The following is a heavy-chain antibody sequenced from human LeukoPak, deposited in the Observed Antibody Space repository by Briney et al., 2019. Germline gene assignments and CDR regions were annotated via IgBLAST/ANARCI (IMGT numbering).Heavy chain of an antibody. CDR1: GFTFSSNV. V-gene: IGHV3-23*01. Sequence: GESLRLSCAASGFTFSSNVMIWVRQAPGKGLEWVSSIPASGGSTYYADSVKGRFTISRDNSKNSLYLQMNSLRAEDTAVYYCARSYYYDSSHTADYWGQGALVTVSS. CDR2: IPASGGST. J-gene: IGHJ4*02. CDR3: ARSYYYDSSHTADY. D-gene: IGHD3-22*01.